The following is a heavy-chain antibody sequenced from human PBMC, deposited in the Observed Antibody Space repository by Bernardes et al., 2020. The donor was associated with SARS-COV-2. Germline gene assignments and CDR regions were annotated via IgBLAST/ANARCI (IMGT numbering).Heavy chain of an antibody. CDR2: IYPGDSDT. D-gene: IGHD3-3*01. CDR1: GYSFTSYW. CDR3: ASGRYDFWSGYYTGIVDWYFDL. Sequence: GESLKLSCKGSGYSFTSYWIGWVRQMPGNGLEWMGIIYPGDSDTRYSPSFQGQVTISADKSISTAYLQWSSLKASDTAMYYCASGRYDFWSGYYTGIVDWYFDLWGRGTLVTVSS. V-gene: IGHV5-51*01. J-gene: IGHJ2*01.